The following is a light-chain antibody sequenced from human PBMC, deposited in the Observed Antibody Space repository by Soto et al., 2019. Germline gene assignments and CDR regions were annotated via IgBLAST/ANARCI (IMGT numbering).Light chain of an antibody. J-gene: IGKJ1*01. CDR1: QSVSSSH. Sequence: EIVLTQSPGTLSLSPGERATLSCRASQSVSSSHLAWYQQKPGQAPRLLISGASSRATGIPDRFTGSGSGTDFTLTISRLEPEDFAVYYCQQYGSSPRTCGQGTKVDIK. CDR2: GAS. V-gene: IGKV3-20*01. CDR3: QQYGSSPRT.